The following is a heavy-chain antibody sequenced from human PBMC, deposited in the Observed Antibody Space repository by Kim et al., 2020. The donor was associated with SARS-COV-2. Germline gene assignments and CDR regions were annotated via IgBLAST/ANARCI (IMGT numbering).Heavy chain of an antibody. CDR1: GYSFTSYW. CDR2: IDPSDSYT. D-gene: IGHD6-13*01. CDR3: ARGTGSSSFMGNYGMDV. V-gene: IGHV5-10-1*01. Sequence: GESLKISCKGSGYSFTSYWISWVRQMPGKGLEWMGRIDPSDSYTNYSPSFQGHVTISADKSISTAYLQCSSLKASDTAMYYCARGTGSSSFMGNYGMDVWGQGTTVTVSS. J-gene: IGHJ6*02.